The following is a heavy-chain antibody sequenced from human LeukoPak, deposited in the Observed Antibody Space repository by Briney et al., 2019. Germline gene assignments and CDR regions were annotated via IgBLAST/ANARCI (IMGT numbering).Heavy chain of an antibody. CDR2: MIPILGIA. CDR3: ARTGVEMATINYYYYGMDV. D-gene: IGHD5-24*01. Sequence: SVKVSCKASGGTFTSYAISWGREAPGQGVEGRGRMIPILGIANYAQKFQGRVTITADKSTSTAYMELSSLRSEDTAVYYCARTGVEMATINYYYYGMDVWGQGTTVTVSS. J-gene: IGHJ6*02. CDR1: GGTFTSYA. V-gene: IGHV1-69*04.